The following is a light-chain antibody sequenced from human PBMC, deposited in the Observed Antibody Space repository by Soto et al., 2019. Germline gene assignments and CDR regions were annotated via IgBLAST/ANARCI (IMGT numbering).Light chain of an antibody. J-gene: IGLJ1*01. CDR2: EVT. V-gene: IGLV2-8*01. Sequence: QSVLTQPPSASGSPGQSVTISCTGSGSDIGFYNYVSWYQQHPGKVPKLLIYEVTKRPSGVPDRFSGSKSGNTASLTVSGLQAEDEADYYCSSYAGTNNTHVFGTGTKVTVL. CDR1: GSDIGFYNY. CDR3: SSYAGTNNTHV.